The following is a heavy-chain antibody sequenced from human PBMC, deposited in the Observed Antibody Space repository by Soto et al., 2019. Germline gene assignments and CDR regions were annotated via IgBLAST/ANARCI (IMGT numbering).Heavy chain of an antibody. CDR3: ARDRAVTGTTYYYYALDV. D-gene: IGHD1-7*01. CDR1: GGSVSSGSYY. J-gene: IGHJ6*02. CDR2: IYYSGST. V-gene: IGHV4-61*01. Sequence: SETLSLTCTVSGGSVSSGSYYWSWIRQPPGKGLEWIGYIYYSGSTNYNPSLKSRVTISVDTSKNQFSLKLSSVTAADTAVYYCARDRAVTGTTYYYYALDVWGPGTTVTVSS.